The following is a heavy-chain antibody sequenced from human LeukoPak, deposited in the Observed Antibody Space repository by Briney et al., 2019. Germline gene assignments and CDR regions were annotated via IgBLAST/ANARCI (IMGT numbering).Heavy chain of an antibody. CDR1: GYTFTRYD. J-gene: IGHJ4*02. CDR3: AREYYDPLYFDY. D-gene: IGHD3-3*01. V-gene: IGHV1-8*03. Sequence: ASVKVPCKASGYTFTRYDINWVRQATGQGLEWMGYMNPNSGKTGYAQKFQGRLTITKNTSISTAYMDLSSLRSEDTAVYYCAREYYDPLYFDYWGQGTLVTVSS. CDR2: MNPNSGKT.